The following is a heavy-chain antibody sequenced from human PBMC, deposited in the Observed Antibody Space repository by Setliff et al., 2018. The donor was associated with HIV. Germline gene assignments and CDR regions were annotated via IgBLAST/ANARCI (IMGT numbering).Heavy chain of an antibody. Sequence: PSETLSLTCSVSGISINGYYWSWIRQSPRTRLEWIGSVSSIWNTNYNPSLKSRVTISVDTSKNQFSLRLSSVTAADTAVYYCAKAPLTIVATGGEDCWGQGTLVTVSS. CDR1: GISINGYY. CDR3: AKAPLTIVATGGEDC. CDR2: VSSIWNT. D-gene: IGHD6-13*01. V-gene: IGHV4-4*08. J-gene: IGHJ4*02.